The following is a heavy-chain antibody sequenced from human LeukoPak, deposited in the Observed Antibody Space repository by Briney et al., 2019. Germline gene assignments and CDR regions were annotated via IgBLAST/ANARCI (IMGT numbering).Heavy chain of an antibody. D-gene: IGHD2-2*01. V-gene: IGHV4-61*02. Sequence: SETLSLTCTVSGDSISSGTYYWTWIRQSAGKGLEWIGRIYTSGTTNYDPSLKSRVTVSLDTSKNQFSLRLSSVTAADTAVYYCARECPSSRDGSTSCYRQFDYWGQGTLVTVSS. CDR3: ARECPSSRDGSTSCYRQFDY. CDR2: IYTSGTT. J-gene: IGHJ4*02. CDR1: GDSISSGTYY.